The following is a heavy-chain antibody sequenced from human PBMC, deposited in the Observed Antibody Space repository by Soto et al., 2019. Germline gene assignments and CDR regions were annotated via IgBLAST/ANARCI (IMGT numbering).Heavy chain of an antibody. V-gene: IGHV3-23*01. CDR3: GKDGRKAAAKPVH. Sequence: EVQLLESGGGLVQPGGSLRLSCAASGFTFSTYDMSWVRQAPGKGLEWVSAITGGSKSIYYADSVKGRFIISRDNSKNTLYLQMNSLRTEDTAVYYCGKDGRKAAAKPVHWGRGALVTVSS. J-gene: IGHJ1*01. CDR1: GFTFSTYD. CDR2: ITGGSKSI. D-gene: IGHD6-13*01.